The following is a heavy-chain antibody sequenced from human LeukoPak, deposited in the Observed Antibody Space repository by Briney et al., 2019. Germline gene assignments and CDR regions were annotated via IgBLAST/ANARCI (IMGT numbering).Heavy chain of an antibody. CDR2: ISSNGGST. Sequence: GGSLRLSSAASGFTFSSYAMHWVRQAPGKGLEYVSAISSNGGSTYYADSVKGRFTISRDNSKNTLYLQMSSLRAEDTAVYYCVKGGSYSLGGDYWGQGTLVTVSS. J-gene: IGHJ4*02. V-gene: IGHV3-64D*06. D-gene: IGHD1-26*01. CDR1: GFTFSSYA. CDR3: VKGGSYSLGGDY.